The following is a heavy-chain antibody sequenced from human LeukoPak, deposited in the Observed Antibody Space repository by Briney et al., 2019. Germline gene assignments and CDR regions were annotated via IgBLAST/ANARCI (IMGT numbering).Heavy chain of an antibody. CDR2: ISAYNGHT. CDR1: GYSFTSYG. V-gene: IGHV1-18*01. CDR3: ARDRARSAMAREFQH. J-gene: IGHJ1*01. Sequence: ASVKVSCKASGYSFTSYGFSWVRQAPGQGLEGMGWISAYNGHTEYAQKFQGRVTMTTDTSTSTAYMELRSLRSDDTAVYFCARDRARSAMAREFQHWGQGTQVTVSS. D-gene: IGHD2-2*01.